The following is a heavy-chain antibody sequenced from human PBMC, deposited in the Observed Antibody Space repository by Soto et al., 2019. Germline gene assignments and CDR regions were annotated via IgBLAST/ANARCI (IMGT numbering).Heavy chain of an antibody. CDR3: ARGILVVPAAPGAHWFDP. CDR1: GYTFTSYG. D-gene: IGHD2-2*01. CDR2: ISAYNGNT. J-gene: IGHJ5*02. V-gene: IGHV1-18*01. Sequence: QVQLVQSGAEVKKPGASVKVSCKASGYTFTSYGISWVRQAPGQGLEWMGWISAYNGNTNYAQKLQGRATMTTDTSSSTAYMELSSLRSDDTAVYYWARGILVVPAAPGAHWFDPWGQGTLVTVSS.